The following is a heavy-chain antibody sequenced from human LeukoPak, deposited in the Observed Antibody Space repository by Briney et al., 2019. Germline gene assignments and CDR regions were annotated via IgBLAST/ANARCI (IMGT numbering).Heavy chain of an antibody. V-gene: IGHV4-59*08. D-gene: IGHD3-22*01. J-gene: IGHJ4*02. CDR2: IYYSGRT. CDR3: GRLSPRYYESSGYYCWVPFDY. CDR1: GGSISSVY. Sequence: PSETLSHTCSVSGGSISSVYWSWIPQPRGKGLEWLGYIYYSGRTNYNRTLKRRAPISVDTAKNQFSLKMSSVTAADTAVYYSGRLSPRYYESSGYYCWVPFDYWGQGTLVTVSS.